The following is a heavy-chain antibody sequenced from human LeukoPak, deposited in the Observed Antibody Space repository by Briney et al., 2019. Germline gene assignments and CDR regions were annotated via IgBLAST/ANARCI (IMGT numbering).Heavy chain of an antibody. CDR1: GGTFSSYA. Sequence: SVKVSCKASGGTFSSYAISWVRQAPGQGLERMGGIIPIFGTANYAQKFQGRVTTTTDESTSTAYMELSSLRSEDPPVYHCARDGALFTRPRYYNLWGRGTVVPVSS. CDR3: ARDGALFTRPRYYNL. J-gene: IGHJ2*01. V-gene: IGHV1-69*05. CDR2: IIPIFGTA. D-gene: IGHD6-6*01.